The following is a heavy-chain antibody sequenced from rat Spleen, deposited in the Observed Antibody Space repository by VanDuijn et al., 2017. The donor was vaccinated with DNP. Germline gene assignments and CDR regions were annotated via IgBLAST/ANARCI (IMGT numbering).Heavy chain of an antibody. D-gene: IGHD1-10*01. V-gene: IGHV5-58*01. CDR3: VKGGNYLFDY. J-gene: IGHJ2*01. CDR1: GFTFSSYW. Sequence: EVQLVETGGGLVQPGRSLKLSCVASGFTFSSYWMYWIRQAPGKGLEWVASLNTDGGSTFYADSVQGRFTISRDNAENTVYLQMNSLRSEDTATYYCVKGGNYLFDYWGQGVMVTVSS. CDR2: LNTDGGST.